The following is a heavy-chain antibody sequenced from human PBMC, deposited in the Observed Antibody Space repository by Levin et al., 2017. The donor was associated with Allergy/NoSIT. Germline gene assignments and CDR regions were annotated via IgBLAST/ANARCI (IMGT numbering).Heavy chain of an antibody. D-gene: IGHD1-1*01. CDR3: ARGKGETRGLYYYYTLDV. Sequence: ASVKVSCKVSGGSFSSHAISWVRQAPGQGPEWMGGIIPMFGTANYAQKFQGRVTITADESTSTAYMELGSLGSADTAVYFCARGKGETRGLYYYYTLDVWGEGTTVTVSS. V-gene: IGHV1-69*13. CDR1: GGSFSSHA. CDR2: IIPMFGTA. J-gene: IGHJ6*04.